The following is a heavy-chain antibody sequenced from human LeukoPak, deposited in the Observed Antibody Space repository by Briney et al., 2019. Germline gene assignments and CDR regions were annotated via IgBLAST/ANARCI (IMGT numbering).Heavy chain of an antibody. Sequence: ASVKVSCKASGYTFTSYGISWVRQAPGQGLEWMGWINPNSGGTNYAQKFQGRVTMTRDTSISTAYMELSRLRSDDTAVYHCARDSVVVPAAIGYWGQGTLVTVSS. V-gene: IGHV1-2*02. D-gene: IGHD2-2*01. CDR1: GYTFTSYG. CDR3: ARDSVVVPAAIGY. CDR2: INPNSGGT. J-gene: IGHJ4*02.